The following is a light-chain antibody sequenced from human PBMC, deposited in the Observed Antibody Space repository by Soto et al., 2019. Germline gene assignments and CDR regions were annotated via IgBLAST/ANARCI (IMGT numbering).Light chain of an antibody. CDR3: HQYDSSPLT. Sequence: EIVLTQSPGTLSLSPGERATLSCRASQSVSSSYLAWYQQKPGQAPRLLIYGASSRATGIPDRFSGSGSGTDFTLTMSRLVPEDFAVYYCHQYDSSPLTFGGGTKVEIK. V-gene: IGKV3-20*01. J-gene: IGKJ4*01. CDR2: GAS. CDR1: QSVSSSY.